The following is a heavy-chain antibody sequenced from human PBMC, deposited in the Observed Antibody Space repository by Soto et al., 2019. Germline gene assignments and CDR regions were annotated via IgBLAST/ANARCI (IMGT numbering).Heavy chain of an antibody. V-gene: IGHV1-46*01. CDR3: ARGSSNFYYYASSGIYNY. J-gene: IGHJ4*02. CDR2: INPSGGST. CDR1: GYTFTSYY. Sequence: GASVKVSCKASGYTFTSYYMHWVRQAPGQGLEWMGIINPSGGSTSYAQKFQGRVTMTRDTSTSTVYMELSSLRSEDTAVYYCARGSSNFYYYASSGIYNYWGQGTLVTVSS. D-gene: IGHD3-22*01.